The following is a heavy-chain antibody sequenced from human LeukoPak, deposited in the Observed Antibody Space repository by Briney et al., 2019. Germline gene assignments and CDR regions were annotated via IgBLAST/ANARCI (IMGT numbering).Heavy chain of an antibody. J-gene: IGHJ4*02. CDR2: IYHSGST. Sequence: SETLSLTCSVSGDSISSDYYWGWIRQPPGKGLEWIGIIYHSGSTYYNPSLKSRVTISVETSKNQFSLKLSSVTAADTAVYYCARELYGGNSAYWGPGTLVTVSS. V-gene: IGHV4-38-2*02. CDR1: GDSISSDYY. CDR3: ARELYGGNSAY. D-gene: IGHD4-23*01.